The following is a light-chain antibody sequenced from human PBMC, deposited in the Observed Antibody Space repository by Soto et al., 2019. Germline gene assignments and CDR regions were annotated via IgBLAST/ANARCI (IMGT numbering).Light chain of an antibody. CDR2: EVS. CDR3: CSYAGSSTYV. V-gene: IGLV2-23*02. Sequence: QSALTQPASVSGSPGQSITISCTGTSSDVGSYNLVSWYQQHPGKAPKLMIYEVSKRPSGVSNRFSGSKSGNTASLTISGLQAEDEADYYCCSYAGSSTYVFVTGTKVTVL. J-gene: IGLJ1*01. CDR1: SSDVGSYNL.